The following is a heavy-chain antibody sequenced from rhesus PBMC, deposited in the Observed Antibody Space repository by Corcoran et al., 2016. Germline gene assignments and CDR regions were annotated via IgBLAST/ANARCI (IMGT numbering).Heavy chain of an antibody. CDR1: GGSISDDYY. Sequence: QVQLQGSGPGLVKPSETLSLTCAGSGGSISDDYYWTWIRQPPGKGLEWIGNIYGSGGSTNYNPSLKNRVTISIDTSKNQFSLKVSSLTAADTALYYGAGSGWTFDSWGQGVLVTVSS. J-gene: IGHJ4*01. CDR3: AGSGWTFDS. CDR2: IYGSGGST. D-gene: IGHD6-31*01. V-gene: IGHV4-106*01.